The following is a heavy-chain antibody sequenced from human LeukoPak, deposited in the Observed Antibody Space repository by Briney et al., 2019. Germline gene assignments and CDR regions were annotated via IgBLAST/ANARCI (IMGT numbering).Heavy chain of an antibody. V-gene: IGHV1-18*04. CDR3: ARDPILGGSTKDIVVVPAASHFDY. CDR1: GYTFTSYG. Sequence: ASVKVSCKASGYTFTSYGISWVRQAPGQGLEWMGWISAYNGNTNYAQKLQGRVTMNTDTSPSTDYMEQRSLRAVDTAVYSWARDPILGGSTKDIVVVPAASHFDYWGQGTLVTVSS. D-gene: IGHD2-2*01. CDR2: ISAYNGNT. J-gene: IGHJ4*02.